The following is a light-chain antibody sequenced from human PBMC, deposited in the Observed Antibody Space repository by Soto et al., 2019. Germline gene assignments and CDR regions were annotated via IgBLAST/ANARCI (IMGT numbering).Light chain of an antibody. CDR2: DAS. J-gene: IGKJ5*01. CDR1: QSVSSS. V-gene: IGKV3-11*01. Sequence: EIVLTQSPATLSLSPGERATLSCRASQSVSSSLAWYQQKPGQAPRLLIYDASNRATGIPARFSGSGSGTDFTLTISSLEPEDFPVYYCQQRSNWPPITFGQGTRLEIK. CDR3: QQRSNWPPIT.